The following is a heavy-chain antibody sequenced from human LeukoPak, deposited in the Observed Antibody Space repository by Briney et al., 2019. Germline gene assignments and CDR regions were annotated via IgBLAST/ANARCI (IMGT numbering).Heavy chain of an antibody. CDR2: IIPIFGTA. Sequence: SVKVSCKASGGTFSSYAISWVRQAPGQGLEWMGGIIPIFGTANYAQKFQGRVTITADESTSTAYMELSRLRSEDTAVYYCARPYSHYYDSSGYSHWGQGTLVTVSS. V-gene: IGHV1-69*01. D-gene: IGHD3-22*01. J-gene: IGHJ4*02. CDR3: ARPYSHYYDSSGYSH. CDR1: GGTFSSYA.